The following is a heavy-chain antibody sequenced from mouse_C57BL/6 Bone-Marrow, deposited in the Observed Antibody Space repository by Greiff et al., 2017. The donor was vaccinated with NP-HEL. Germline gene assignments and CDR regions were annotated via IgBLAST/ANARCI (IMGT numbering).Heavy chain of an antibody. CDR1: GFTFSDYY. CDR2: ISNGGGST. D-gene: IGHD1-1*01. V-gene: IGHV5-12*01. CDR3: ARHVGSSPLYAMDY. Sequence: EVHLVESGGGLVQPGGSLKLSCAASGFTFSDYYMYWVRQTPEKRLEWVAYISNGGGSTYYPDTVKGRFTISRDNAKNTLYLQMSRLKSEDTAMYYCARHVGSSPLYAMDYWGQGTSVTVSS. J-gene: IGHJ4*01.